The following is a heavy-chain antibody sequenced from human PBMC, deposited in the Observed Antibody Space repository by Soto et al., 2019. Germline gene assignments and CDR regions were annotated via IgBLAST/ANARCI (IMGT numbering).Heavy chain of an antibody. Sequence: QVQLVQSGAEVKKPGSSVKVSCKASGGTFSSYAISWVRQAPGQGLEWMGGIIPIFGTANYAQKFQGRVTITADESTSTVYMALSSLRSEDTAVYYCACPRSSYYYYGMDVWGQGATVTVAS. D-gene: IGHD6-6*01. V-gene: IGHV1-69*12. CDR3: ACPRSSYYYYGMDV. CDR1: GGTFSSYA. J-gene: IGHJ6*02. CDR2: IIPIFGTA.